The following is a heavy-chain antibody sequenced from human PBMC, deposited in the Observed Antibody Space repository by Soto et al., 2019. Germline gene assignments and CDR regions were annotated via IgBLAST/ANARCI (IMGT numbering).Heavy chain of an antibody. Sequence: QVQLVQSGAEVKKPGSSVKVSCKASGGTFSSYTISWVRQAPGQGLEWMGRIIPILGIANYAQKFQGRVTITADKSTSTPYMELSSLRSEDTAVYYCARGVLVTTVTTVGYYGMDVWGQGTTVTVSS. V-gene: IGHV1-69*02. D-gene: IGHD4-17*01. CDR3: ARGVLVTTVTTVGYYGMDV. CDR2: IIPILGIA. J-gene: IGHJ6*02. CDR1: GGTFSSYT.